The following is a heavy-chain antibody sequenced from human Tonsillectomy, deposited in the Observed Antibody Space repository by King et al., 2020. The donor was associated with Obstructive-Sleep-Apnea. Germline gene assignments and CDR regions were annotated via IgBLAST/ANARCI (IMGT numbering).Heavy chain of an antibody. J-gene: IGHJ4*02. CDR2: FDPSDSHT. Sequence: DVQLVESGAEIKKPGESLRISCEGFGYRFNNYWFSWVRHVPGKGLEWMGRFDPSDSHTDYSPSFRGHVTISADKSISTAYLQWSSLKASDTGTYYCVRHGSAEDEGDHWGQGTLVTVSS. D-gene: IGHD3-10*01. CDR1: GYRFNNYW. V-gene: IGHV5-10-1*01. CDR3: VRHGSAEDEGDH.